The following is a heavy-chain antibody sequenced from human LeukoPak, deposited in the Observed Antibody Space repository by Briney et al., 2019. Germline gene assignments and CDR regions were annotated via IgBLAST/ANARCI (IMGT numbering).Heavy chain of an antibody. CDR1: GYTFTGYY. CDR2: INPNSGGT. CDR3: ARWTRERGYSGYDYDWFDP. J-gene: IGHJ5*02. D-gene: IGHD5-12*01. V-gene: IGHV1-2*02. Sequence: GASVKVTCKASGYTFTGYYMHWVRQAPGQGLEWMGWINPNSGGTNYAQKFQGRVTMTRDTSISTAYMELSRLRSDDTAVYYCARWTRERGYSGYDYDWFDPWGQGTLVTVSS.